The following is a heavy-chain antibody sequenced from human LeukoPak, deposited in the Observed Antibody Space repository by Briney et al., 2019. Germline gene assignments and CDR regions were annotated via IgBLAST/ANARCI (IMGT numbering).Heavy chain of an antibody. J-gene: IGHJ5*02. CDR2: INHSGST. D-gene: IGHD2-15*01. CDR3: ARRYCSGGSCYPNSNNCFDP. CDR1: GGSFSGYY. Sequence: SETLSLTCAVYGGSFSGYYWSWIRQPPGKGLEWIGEINHSGSTNYNPSLKSRVTISVDTSKNQFSLKLSSVTAADTAVYYCARRYCSGGSCYPNSNNCFDPWGQGTLVTVSS. V-gene: IGHV4-34*01.